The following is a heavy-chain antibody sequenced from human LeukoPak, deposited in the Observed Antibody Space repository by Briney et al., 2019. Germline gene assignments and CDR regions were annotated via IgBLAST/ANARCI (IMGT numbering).Heavy chain of an antibody. CDR3: ARDFAVTTAYYYGMDV. CDR1: GGSISSGGYY. Sequence: ASETLSLTCTVSGGSISSGGYYWSWIRQHPGKGLEWIGYIYHSGSTDYNPSLKSRVTISVDTSQNQVSLKLRSMTAADTAVYYCARDFAVTTAYYYGMDVWGQGTTVTVSS. V-gene: IGHV4-61*08. D-gene: IGHD4-17*01. J-gene: IGHJ6*02. CDR2: IYHSGST.